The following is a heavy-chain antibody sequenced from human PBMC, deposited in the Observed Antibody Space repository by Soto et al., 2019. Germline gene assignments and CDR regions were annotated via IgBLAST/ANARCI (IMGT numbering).Heavy chain of an antibody. CDR1: GYTFTSYA. V-gene: IGHV1-3*01. J-gene: IGHJ4*02. CDR3: ARDFSWFGELIASDY. Sequence: QVPLVQSGAEVKKPGASVKVSCKASGYTFTSYAMHWVRQAPGQRLEWMGWINAGNGNTKYSQKFQGRVTITRDTSASTGYMELSSLRSEDTAVYYCARDFSWFGELIASDYWGQGTLVTVSS. D-gene: IGHD3-10*01. CDR2: INAGNGNT.